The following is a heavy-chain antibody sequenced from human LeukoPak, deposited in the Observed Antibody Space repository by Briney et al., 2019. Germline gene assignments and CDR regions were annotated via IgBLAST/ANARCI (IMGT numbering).Heavy chain of an antibody. CDR2: ISSSSSYI. CDR3: ARGSYDFWSGYYGSYYYYMDV. J-gene: IGHJ6*03. V-gene: IGHV3-21*01. CDR1: GFTFSSYS. Sequence: GGSLRLSCAASGFTFSSYSMNWVRQAPGKGLEWVSSISSSSSYIYYADSVKGRFTISRDNAKNSLYLQMNSLRAEDTAVYYCARGSYDFWSGYYGSYYYYMDVWGKGTTVTVSS. D-gene: IGHD3-3*01.